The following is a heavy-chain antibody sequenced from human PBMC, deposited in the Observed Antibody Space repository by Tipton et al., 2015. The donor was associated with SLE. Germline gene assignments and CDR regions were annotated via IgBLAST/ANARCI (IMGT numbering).Heavy chain of an antibody. D-gene: IGHD3-9*01. CDR1: GGSVNNYH. J-gene: IGHJ4*02. CDR2: IFGSGYT. Sequence: TLSLTCTISGGSVNNYHWNWVRQPPGQGLEWIGRIFGSGYTNYNPSLWSRVTISLDTSKNQMSLKVTSVTAADAAVYYCAREGLHYDILTGLLGRGYYFDHWGQGALVTVSS. CDR3: AREGLHYDILTGLLGRGYYFDH. V-gene: IGHV4-59*02.